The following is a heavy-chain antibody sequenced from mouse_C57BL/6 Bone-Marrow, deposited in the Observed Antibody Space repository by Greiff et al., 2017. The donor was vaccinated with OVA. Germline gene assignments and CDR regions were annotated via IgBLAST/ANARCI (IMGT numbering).Heavy chain of an antibody. CDR2: IDPNSGGT. CDR1: GYTFTSYW. V-gene: IGHV1-72*01. D-gene: IGHD1-1*01. CDR3: ARSPTVPSFDY. Sequence: QVQLKQPGAELVKPGASVKLSCKASGYTFTSYWMHWVKQRPGRGLEWIGRIDPNSGGTKYNEKFKSKATLTVDKPSSTAYMQLSSLTSEDSAVYYCARSPTVPSFDYWAKAPLSQSPQ. J-gene: IGHJ2*01.